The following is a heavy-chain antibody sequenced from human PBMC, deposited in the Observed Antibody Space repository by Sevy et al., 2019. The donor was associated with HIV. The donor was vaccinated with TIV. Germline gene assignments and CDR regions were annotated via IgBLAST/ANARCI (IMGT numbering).Heavy chain of an antibody. V-gene: IGHV1-2*02. D-gene: IGHD3-16*02. Sequence: ASVKVSCKASGYTFTGYYMHWVRQAPGQGLEWMGWISPNSGGTNYAQKFQGRVTMTRDTSISTAYMELSRLRSDDTAVYYCARAPRLRLGELSLYGNFDYWGQGTLVTVSS. CDR3: ARAPRLRLGELSLYGNFDY. CDR1: GYTFTGYY. CDR2: ISPNSGGT. J-gene: IGHJ4*02.